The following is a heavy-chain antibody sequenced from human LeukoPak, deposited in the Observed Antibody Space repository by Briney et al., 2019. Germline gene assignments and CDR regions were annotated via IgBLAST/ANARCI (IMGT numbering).Heavy chain of an antibody. Sequence: GGSLRLSCAASGFTFSSYAMHWVRQAPGKGLEWVAVISYDGSNKYYADSVKGRFTISRDNSKNTLYLQMNSLRAEDTAVYYCARDPVTMVRGVIITYYYYYYGMDVWGQGTTVTVSS. D-gene: IGHD3-10*01. CDR2: ISYDGSNK. J-gene: IGHJ6*02. CDR1: GFTFSSYA. CDR3: ARDPVTMVRGVIITYYYYYYGMDV. V-gene: IGHV3-30*04.